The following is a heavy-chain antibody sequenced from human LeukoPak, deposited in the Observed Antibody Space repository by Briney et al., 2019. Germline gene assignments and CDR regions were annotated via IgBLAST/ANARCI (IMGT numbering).Heavy chain of an antibody. CDR2: IYHSGST. Sequence: SETLSLTCAVSGGSVSSSNWWSWVRPPPGKGLEWIGEIYHSGSTNYNPSLQSRVTISVDKSKNQFSLNLNSVTAADTAVYYCVFRVPNTGWAYDIWGQGTMVTVSS. CDR3: VFRVPNTGWAYDI. J-gene: IGHJ3*02. D-gene: IGHD4/OR15-4a*01. V-gene: IGHV4-4*02. CDR1: GGSVSSSNW.